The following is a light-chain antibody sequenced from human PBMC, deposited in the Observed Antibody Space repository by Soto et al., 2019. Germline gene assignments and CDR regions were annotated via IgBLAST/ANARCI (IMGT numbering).Light chain of an antibody. V-gene: IGKV1-8*01. J-gene: IGKJ1*01. CDR2: GGS. Sequence: AIRMTQSPSSLSASTGDRVTITCRASQGISNWLAWYQQRPGKAPKLLVYGGSTLQSGVPYRFSGSGSGTDFTLTISGLQSEDFATYYCQHYKNFPWTFGQGTKVEVK. CDR3: QHYKNFPWT. CDR1: QGISNW.